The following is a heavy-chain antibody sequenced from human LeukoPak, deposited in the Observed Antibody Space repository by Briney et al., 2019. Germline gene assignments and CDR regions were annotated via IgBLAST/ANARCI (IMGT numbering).Heavy chain of an antibody. CDR1: GGTFSSYA. D-gene: IGHD5-24*01. V-gene: IGHV1-18*01. CDR3: ARDSQYGYNYDDY. J-gene: IGHJ4*02. Sequence: ASVKVSCKASGGTFSSYAISWVRQAPGQGLEWMGWISAYNGNTNYAQKLQGRVTMTKDTSTSTAYMELRSLRSDDPAVYYCARDSQYGYNYDDYWGQGTLVTVSS. CDR2: ISAYNGNT.